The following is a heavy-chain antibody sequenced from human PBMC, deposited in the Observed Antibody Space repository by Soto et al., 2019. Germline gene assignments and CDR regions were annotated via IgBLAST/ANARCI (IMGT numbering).Heavy chain of an antibody. CDR1: GFTFGSYG. CDR2: ITAATGTT. V-gene: IGHV3-23*01. Sequence: PGGSLRLSCAASGFTFGSYGMTWVRQAPGKGLECVSGITAATGTTYYADSVKGRSTISRDLSTNTLFLQMNSLRAADSAVYYCAKAKGRSNFYYSGLDVWGQGTTVTVSS. CDR3: AKAKGRSNFYYSGLDV. J-gene: IGHJ6*02. D-gene: IGHD1-26*01.